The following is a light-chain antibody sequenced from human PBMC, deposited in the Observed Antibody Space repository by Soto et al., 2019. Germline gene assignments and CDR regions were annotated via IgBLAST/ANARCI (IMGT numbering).Light chain of an antibody. Sequence: QSALTQPASVSGSPGQSITISCTGTSSDVGGYNYVSWYQQHPGKAPKLLIYEVRHRPSGISNRFSGSKSGNTASLTISGLQAEDEAYFYCTSYTSSSTYVFGTGTKLTVL. CDR1: SSDVGGYNY. CDR2: EVR. CDR3: TSYTSSSTYV. V-gene: IGLV2-14*01. J-gene: IGLJ1*01.